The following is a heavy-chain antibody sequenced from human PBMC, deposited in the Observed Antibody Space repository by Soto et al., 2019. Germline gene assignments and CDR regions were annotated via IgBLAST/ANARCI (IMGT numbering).Heavy chain of an antibody. CDR2: IDHSGST. V-gene: IGHV4-34*01. J-gene: IGHJ4*02. CDR3: ARRITKIVVVFDY. Sequence: QVQLQQWGAGLLKPSETLSLTCAVSGGSFSGYYWSWIRQPPGKGLEWIGEIDHSGSTSYNPSLKSRVRMSGDTSKNQFSLNLNSVTAADTAVYFCARRITKIVVVFDYWGQGTLVTVSS. D-gene: IGHD3-22*01. CDR1: GGSFSGYY.